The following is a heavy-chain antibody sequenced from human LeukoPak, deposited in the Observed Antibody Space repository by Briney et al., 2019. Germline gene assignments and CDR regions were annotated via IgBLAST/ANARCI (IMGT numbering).Heavy chain of an antibody. Sequence: ASVKVSCKASGYTFTSYGISWVRQAPGQGLEWMGWISAYNGNTNYAQKLQGRVTMTTDTSTSTAYMELRSLRSDDTAVYYCARDGLLWFGELYHYFDYWGQGTLVTVSS. CDR3: ARDGLLWFGELYHYFDY. V-gene: IGHV1-18*01. CDR2: ISAYNGNT. CDR1: GYTFTSYG. D-gene: IGHD3-10*01. J-gene: IGHJ4*02.